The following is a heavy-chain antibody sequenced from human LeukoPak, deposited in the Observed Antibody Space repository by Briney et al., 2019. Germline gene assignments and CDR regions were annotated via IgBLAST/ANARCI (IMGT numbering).Heavy chain of an antibody. CDR1: GGSISSDY. CDR2: IYYTGTT. V-gene: IGHV4-59*08. J-gene: IGHJ4*02. Sequence: TSETLSLTCTVSGGSISSDYWSWIRQPPGKGLEWIGCIYYTGTTSYNPSLQSRVSISIDTSKKQFSLKLTSVTAADTAVYYCARHQLRGFLDDNWGQGTLVTVSS. D-gene: IGHD3-10*01. CDR3: ARHQLRGFLDDN.